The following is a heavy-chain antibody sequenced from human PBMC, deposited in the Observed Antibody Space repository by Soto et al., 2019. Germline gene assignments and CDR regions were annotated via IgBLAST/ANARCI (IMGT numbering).Heavy chain of an antibody. CDR2: IYFTGNT. CDR3: ARHWPAGSDAFDI. Sequence: QLQESGPGLVKPSETLSLTCSVSSDSVTNKNYYWGWIRQSPGKGLEWIGDIYFTGNTYYNPSLKSRVTIFVDTSKNFFSLKLISVTAADTAIYYCARHWPAGSDAFDIWGQGTVVTVSS. CDR1: SDSVTNKNYY. V-gene: IGHV4-39*01. J-gene: IGHJ3*02. D-gene: IGHD6-13*01.